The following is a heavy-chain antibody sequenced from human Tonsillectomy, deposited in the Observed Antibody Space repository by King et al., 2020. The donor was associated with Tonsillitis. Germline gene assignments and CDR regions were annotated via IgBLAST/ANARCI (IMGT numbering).Heavy chain of an antibody. CDR3: ASRLNSATPWYFDL. CDR2: IYYSGST. D-gene: IGHD4-23*01. V-gene: IGHV4-59*08. Sequence: QLQESGPGLVKPPETLSLTCTVSGGSISSYYWSWIRQPPGKGLEWIGYIYYSGSTNYNPSLKSRVTISVDTSKNQFSLKLSSVTAADTAVYYCASRLNSATPWYFDLWGRGTLVTVSS. CDR1: GGSISSYY. J-gene: IGHJ2*01.